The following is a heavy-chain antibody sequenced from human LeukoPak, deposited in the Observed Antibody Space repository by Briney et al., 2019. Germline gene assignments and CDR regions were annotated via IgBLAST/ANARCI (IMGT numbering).Heavy chain of an antibody. CDR1: HFTFSSHA. D-gene: IGHD6-19*01. V-gene: IGHV3-23*01. J-gene: IGHJ4*01. CDR3: AKGIYSSGWSYFDY. CDR2: ISDDDDST. Sequence: GGSLRLSCATSHFTFSSHAMNWVRQAPGKGLEWVSSISDDDDSTYYADSVKGRFTISRDNSKNTLYLDMNNLRAEDTAVYYCAKGIYSSGWSYFDYWGHGTLVTVSS.